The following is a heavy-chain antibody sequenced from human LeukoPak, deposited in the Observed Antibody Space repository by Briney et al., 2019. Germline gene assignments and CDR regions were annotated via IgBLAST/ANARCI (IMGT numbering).Heavy chain of an antibody. CDR1: GFTVSSNY. V-gene: IGHV3-53*01. Sequence: GGSLRLSCAASGFTVSSNYMNWVRQAPGKGLEWVSVIYGGGNIYYADSVKGRFTISRDNSKNTLYLQRNSLRAEDTAVYYCARGAGYNYPYYFDDWGQGTLVTVSS. D-gene: IGHD5-24*01. CDR3: ARGAGYNYPYYFDD. CDR2: IYGGGNI. J-gene: IGHJ4*02.